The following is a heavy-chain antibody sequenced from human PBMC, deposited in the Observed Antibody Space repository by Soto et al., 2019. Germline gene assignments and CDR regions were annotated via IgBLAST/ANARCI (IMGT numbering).Heavy chain of an antibody. J-gene: IGHJ5*01. CDR3: AKNGGITARTEVKYNWFDS. D-gene: IGHD6-6*01. Sequence: PGGSLRLSCAASGFTFSSYAMSWVRQAPGKGLEWVSAISGSGTTTFYADSVEGRFTISRDNSKNTLYLEMNSLRAGDTAIYYCAKNGGITARTEVKYNWFDSWGQGTLVTVSS. CDR1: GFTFSSYA. V-gene: IGHV3-23*01. CDR2: ISGSGTTT.